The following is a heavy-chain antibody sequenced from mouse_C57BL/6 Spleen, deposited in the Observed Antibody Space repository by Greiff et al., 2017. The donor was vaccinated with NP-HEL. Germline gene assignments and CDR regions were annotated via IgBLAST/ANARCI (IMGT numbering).Heavy chain of an antibody. CDR3: ARHGGPDGYDGGHFDY. D-gene: IGHD2-2*01. J-gene: IGHJ2*01. CDR1: GYTFTEYT. Sequence: VQLQQSGAELVKPGASVKLSCKASGYTFTEYTIHWVKQRSGQGLEWIGWFYPGSGSIKYNEKFKDKATLTADKSSSTVYMELSRLTSEDSAVYFWARHGGPDGYDGGHFDYWGQGTTLTVSS. V-gene: IGHV1-62-2*01. CDR2: FYPGSGSI.